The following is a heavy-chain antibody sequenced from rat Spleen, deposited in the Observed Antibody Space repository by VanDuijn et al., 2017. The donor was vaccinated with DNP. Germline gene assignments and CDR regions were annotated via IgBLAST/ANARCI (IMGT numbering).Heavy chain of an antibody. CDR3: ARPDY. CDR2: LSTGGDKS. J-gene: IGHJ2*01. Sequence: EVQLVESGGGLVQPGRSLKLSCAASGFTFSNYAMAWVRQAPTKGLKWVESLSTGGDKSAYRDSVKGRFIIFKDDAKNTLYLQMDSLRSEDTSTYYCARPDYWGQGVMVTVSS. V-gene: IGHV5S13*01. CDR1: GFTFSNYA.